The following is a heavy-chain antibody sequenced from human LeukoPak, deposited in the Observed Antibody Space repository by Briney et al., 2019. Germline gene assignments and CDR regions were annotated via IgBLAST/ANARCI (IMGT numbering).Heavy chain of an antibody. CDR1: GGXISSYY. J-gene: IGHJ4*02. CDR3: ARHSYQLHGFDY. D-gene: IGHD2-2*01. V-gene: IGHV4-59*08. Sequence: SETLSLTCTVSGGXISSYYWTWIRQPPGKGLEWIGYVYYSGSTNYSPSLKSRVTISVDTSKNQFSLKLSSVTAADTAVYYCARHSYQLHGFDYWGQGTLVTVSS. CDR2: VYYSGST.